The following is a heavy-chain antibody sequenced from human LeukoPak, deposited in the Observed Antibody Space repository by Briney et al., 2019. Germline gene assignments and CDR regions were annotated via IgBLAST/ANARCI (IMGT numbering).Heavy chain of an antibody. Sequence: SVKVSCKASGGTFSSYAISWVRQAPGQGLEWMGRIIPIFGTANYAQKFQGRVTITTDESTSTAYMELSSLRSEDTAVYYCAISARYYDFWSGPYVDYWGQGTLVTVSS. CDR3: AISARYYDFWSGPYVDY. V-gene: IGHV1-69*05. J-gene: IGHJ4*02. CDR1: GGTFSSYA. CDR2: IIPIFGTA. D-gene: IGHD3-3*01.